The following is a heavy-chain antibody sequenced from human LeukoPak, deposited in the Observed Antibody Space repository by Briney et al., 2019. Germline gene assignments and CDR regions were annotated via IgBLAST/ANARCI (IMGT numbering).Heavy chain of an antibody. V-gene: IGHV1-18*01. D-gene: IGHD3-3*01. J-gene: IGHJ5*02. CDR3: ARTYYDFWSGYLSPVPATNWFDP. CDR1: GYTFTSYG. Sequence: ASVKVSCKASGYTFTSYGISWVRQAPGQGLEWMGWISAYNGNTNYAQKLQGRVTMTTDTSTSTAYMELRSLRSDDTAVYYCARTYYDFWSGYLSPVPATNWFDPWGQGTLVTVSS. CDR2: ISAYNGNT.